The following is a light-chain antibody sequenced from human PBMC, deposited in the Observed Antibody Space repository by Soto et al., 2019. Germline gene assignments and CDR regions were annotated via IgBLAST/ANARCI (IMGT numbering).Light chain of an antibody. CDR2: GAS. CDR1: QSVISTY. J-gene: IGKJ5*01. Sequence: EIVMTQSPATLSVSPGGKATLSCRASQSVISTYLAWYQQKPGQAPRLLIYGASSRATGIPDRFSGSGSGTDFTLTISRLEPEDFAVYYCQQYGSSPITFGQGTRLEIK. CDR3: QQYGSSPIT. V-gene: IGKV3-20*01.